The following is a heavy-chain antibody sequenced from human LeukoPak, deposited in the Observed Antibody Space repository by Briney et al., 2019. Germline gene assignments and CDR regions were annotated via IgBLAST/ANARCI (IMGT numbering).Heavy chain of an antibody. V-gene: IGHV4-38-2*02. CDR2: IYHSGST. D-gene: IGHD3-10*01. Sequence: SETLSLTCTVSGYSISSGYYWGWIRQPPGKGLEWIGSIYHSGSTYYNPSLKSRVTISVDTSKNQFSLKLSSVTAADTAVYYCAREPAGVRSGSYYRHFDYWGQGTLVTVSS. J-gene: IGHJ4*02. CDR1: GYSISSGYY. CDR3: AREPAGVRSGSYYRHFDY.